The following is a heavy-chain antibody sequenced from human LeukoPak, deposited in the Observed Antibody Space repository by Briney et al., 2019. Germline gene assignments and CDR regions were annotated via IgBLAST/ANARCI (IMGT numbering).Heavy chain of an antibody. CDR2: INHSGST. CDR1: GGSFSGYY. J-gene: IGHJ3*02. V-gene: IGHV4-34*01. Sequence: PSETLSLTCDVYGGSFSGYYWSWIRQPPGKGLERIGEINHSGSTNYNPSLKSRVTISVDTSKNQFSLSLNSLSAADTAVYYCARRPPTVVTAHDAFDIWGQGTMVPVSS. D-gene: IGHD4-23*01. CDR3: ARRPPTVVTAHDAFDI.